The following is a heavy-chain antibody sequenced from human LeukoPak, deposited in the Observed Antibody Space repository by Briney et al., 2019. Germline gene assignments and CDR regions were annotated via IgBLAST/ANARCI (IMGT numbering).Heavy chain of an antibody. CDR2: IKQDGSEK. CDR3: ARGRGMDV. Sequence: PGGSLRLSCAASEFTFNNYWMNWVRQAPGKGLEWVANIKQDGSEKYYVDSVKGRFTISRDNAKNSLYLQMNSLSAEDTAVYYCARGRGMDVWGQGTTVTVSS. CDR1: EFTFNNYW. J-gene: IGHJ6*02. V-gene: IGHV3-7*01.